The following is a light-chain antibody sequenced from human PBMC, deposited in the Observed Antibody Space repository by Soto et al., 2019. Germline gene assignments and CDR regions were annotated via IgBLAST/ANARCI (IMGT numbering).Light chain of an antibody. CDR1: SSDVGGYKY. CDR2: EVS. V-gene: IGLV2-14*01. J-gene: IGLJ1*01. CDR3: HSHTTRNSLV. Sequence: QSALTQPASVSGSPGQSITISCTGTSSDVGGYKYVSWYQQEPGKAPKLMIYEVSNRPSGVSNRFSGSKSGNTASLTISGLQAEDEADYYCHSHTTRNSLVFGTGTKLTVL.